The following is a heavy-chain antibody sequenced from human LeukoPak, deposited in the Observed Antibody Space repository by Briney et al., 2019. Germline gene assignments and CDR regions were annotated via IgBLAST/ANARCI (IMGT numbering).Heavy chain of an antibody. CDR1: GGSFSGYY. J-gene: IGHJ4*02. CDR3: ARVNSSSWYVDY. CDR2: INHSGST. D-gene: IGHD6-13*01. Sequence: SETLSLTCAVYGGSFSGYYWSWIRQPPGKGLEWIGEINHSGSTNYNPSLKSRVTISVDTSKNQFSLKLSSVTTADTAVYYCARVNSSSWYVDYWGQGTLVTVSS. V-gene: IGHV4-34*01.